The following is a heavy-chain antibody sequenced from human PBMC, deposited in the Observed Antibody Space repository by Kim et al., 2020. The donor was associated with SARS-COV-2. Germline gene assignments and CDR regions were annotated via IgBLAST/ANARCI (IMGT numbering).Heavy chain of an antibody. CDR1: GGSVSSGSYY. D-gene: IGHD3-9*01. Sequence: SETLSLTCTVSGGSVSSGSYYWSWIRQPPGKGLEWIGYIYYSGSTKYNSSLKSRVSISVDTPKNQFSLNLNSVTAADTAVYYCARGVLGHFDWLYTPYDYWGQGTLVTVSS. CDR3: ARGVLGHFDWLYTPYDY. V-gene: IGHV4-61*01. CDR2: IYYSGST. J-gene: IGHJ4*02.